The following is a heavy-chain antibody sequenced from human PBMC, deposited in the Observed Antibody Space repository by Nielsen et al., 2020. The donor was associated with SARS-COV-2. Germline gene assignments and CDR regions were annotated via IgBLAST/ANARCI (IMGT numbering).Heavy chain of an antibody. J-gene: IGHJ4*02. D-gene: IGHD5-12*01. CDR3: ARDRAYSGYDRTLDH. CDR2: ISVYNENT. V-gene: IGHV1-18*01. CDR1: GYTFSSSG. Sequence: ASVKVSCKTSGYTFSSSGISWVRQAPGQGLEWMGWISVYNENTIYAQKVQGRVIMTTDTATSTAHMELRSLRSDDTAVYYCARDRAYSGYDRTLDHWGQGTLVTVSS.